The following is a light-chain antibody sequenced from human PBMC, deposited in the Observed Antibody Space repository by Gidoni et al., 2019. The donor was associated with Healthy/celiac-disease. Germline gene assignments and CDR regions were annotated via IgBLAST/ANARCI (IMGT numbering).Light chain of an antibody. J-gene: IGKJ4*01. CDR2: DAS. Sequence: DIQMTQSPSSLSASVGDRVTITCQASQDISNYLNWYQQKPGKAPKLLIYDASNLETGVPSRCSGSGGGTDSTFTSSSLQQEDIATYYCQQYDNLPSFGGGTKVEIK. CDR3: QQYDNLPS. CDR1: QDISNY. V-gene: IGKV1-33*01.